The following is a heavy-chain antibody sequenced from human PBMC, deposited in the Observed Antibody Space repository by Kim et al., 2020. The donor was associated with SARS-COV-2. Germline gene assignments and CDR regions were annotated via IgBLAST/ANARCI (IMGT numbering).Heavy chain of an antibody. J-gene: IGHJ6*02. CDR3: AKDVSRLMIFGVVTRGGMDG. D-gene: IGHD3-3*01. V-gene: IGHV3-23*01. CDR2: ISGSGGST. CDR1: GCTFSSYA. Sequence: GGSLRLSCAASGCTFSSYAMSWVRQAPGKGLEWVSAISGSGGSTYYADPVKGRFTTSRDNSKNTQYLQMNSLRAEDTAVYYCAKDVSRLMIFGVVTRGGMDGWGQGTMVTVSS.